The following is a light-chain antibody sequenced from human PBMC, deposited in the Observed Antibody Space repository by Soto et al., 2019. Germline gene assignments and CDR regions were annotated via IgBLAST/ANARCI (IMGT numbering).Light chain of an antibody. CDR3: AAWDDSLNSPRML. J-gene: IGLJ2*01. Sequence: SLVSPPPLLSCAPRERGTISFFWTLSKTGSNTVAWYQRLPGTAPKLLINSNNERPSGVPDRFSGSKSGSSASLAISGLQSEDEADYYCAAWDDSLNSPRMLFGGGTKVTVL. CDR2: SNN. CDR1: LSKTGSNT. V-gene: IGLV1-44*01.